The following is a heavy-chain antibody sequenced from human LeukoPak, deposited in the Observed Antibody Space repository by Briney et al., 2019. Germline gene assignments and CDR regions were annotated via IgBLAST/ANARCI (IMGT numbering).Heavy chain of an antibody. J-gene: IGHJ4*02. CDR1: GGSITQTNY. CDR2: VNLQGST. Sequence: PSETLSLTCDVSGGSITQTNYWTWVRQPPGKGLEWIGEVNLQGSTDYNPSLMRRVAISVDTSANHVSLQLTSVTAADTAVYYCARDYGGKFDSWGQGTLVTVSS. D-gene: IGHD4-23*01. V-gene: IGHV4-4*02. CDR3: ARDYGGKFDS.